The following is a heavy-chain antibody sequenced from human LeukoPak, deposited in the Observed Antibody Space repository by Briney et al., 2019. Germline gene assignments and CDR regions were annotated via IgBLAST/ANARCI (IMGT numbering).Heavy chain of an antibody. Sequence: GASVKVSCSASGYSFIGYYVHWVRQAPGQGLEWLGCINPNTDDTQYSQKFHDSVTMTSDTAFNTAYLELKSLTSGDTAVYFCTSGADFDYWGQGTQVTVSS. V-gene: IGHV1-2*04. CDR3: TSGADFDY. CDR2: INPNTDDT. J-gene: IGHJ4*02. CDR1: GYSFIGYY. D-gene: IGHD4/OR15-4a*01.